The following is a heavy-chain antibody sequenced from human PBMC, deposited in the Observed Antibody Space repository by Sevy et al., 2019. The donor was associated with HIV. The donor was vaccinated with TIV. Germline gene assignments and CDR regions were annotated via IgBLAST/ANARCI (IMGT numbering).Heavy chain of an antibody. CDR1: GFNIESYW. D-gene: IGHD2-2*02. Sequence: GGSLRLSCAASGFNIESYWMNWVRQAPGKPLEWVANIKEDDTVKYYVDSVQGRFTIFRDNGWNLVYLVMNNLRVEDTALYYCVRAIQSEGSFWGQGTLVTVSS. V-gene: IGHV3-7*04. CDR2: IKEDDTVK. CDR3: VRAIQSEGSF. J-gene: IGHJ4*02.